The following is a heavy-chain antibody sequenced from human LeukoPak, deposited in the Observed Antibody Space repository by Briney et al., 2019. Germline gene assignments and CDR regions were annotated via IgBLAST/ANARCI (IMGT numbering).Heavy chain of an antibody. D-gene: IGHD6-6*01. V-gene: IGHV3-20*04. Sequence: GGSLRLSCAASGFTFDDYGMSWVRQAPGKGLEWVSVINWNGGSTGYAASVKGRFTISRDNAQNSLYLQMNSLRAEDTALYYCARDSIAARPEDYYYYMDVWGKGTTVTVSS. CDR1: GFTFDDYG. J-gene: IGHJ6*03. CDR3: ARDSIAARPEDYYYYMDV. CDR2: INWNGGST.